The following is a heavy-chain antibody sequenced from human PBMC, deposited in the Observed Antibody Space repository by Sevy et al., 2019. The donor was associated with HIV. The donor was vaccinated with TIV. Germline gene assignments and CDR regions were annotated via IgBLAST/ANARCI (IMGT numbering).Heavy chain of an antibody. CDR2: INPNSGGT. CDR1: GYTFTGYY. D-gene: IGHD1-26*01. CDR3: ARAPSDPYSGSYIYYYGMDV. Sequence: ASVKVSCKASGYTFTGYYMHWVRQAPGQGLEWMGWINPNSGGTNYAQKFQGRFTMTRDTSISTAYMVLSRLRSDDIAVYYCARAPSDPYSGSYIYYYGMDVCGQGTTVTVSS. V-gene: IGHV1-2*02. J-gene: IGHJ6*02.